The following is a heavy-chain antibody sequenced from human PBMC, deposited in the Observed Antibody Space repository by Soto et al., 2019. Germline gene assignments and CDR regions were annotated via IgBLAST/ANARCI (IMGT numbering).Heavy chain of an antibody. CDR1: GYTFTGYY. Sequence: GASVKVSCKASGYTFTGYYMHWVRQAPGQGLELMGWINPNSGGTNYAQKFQGWVTMTRDTSISTAYMELSRLRSDDTAVYYCARAPYYYGSGSYYKSYYGMDVWGQGTTVTV. J-gene: IGHJ6*02. D-gene: IGHD3-10*01. V-gene: IGHV1-2*04. CDR3: ARAPYYYGSGSYYKSYYGMDV. CDR2: INPNSGGT.